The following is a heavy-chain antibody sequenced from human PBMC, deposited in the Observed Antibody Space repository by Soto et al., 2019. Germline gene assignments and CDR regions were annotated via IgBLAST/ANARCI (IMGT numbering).Heavy chain of an antibody. J-gene: IGHJ4*02. CDR2: ISYDGSNK. CDR1: GFTFSSYA. CDR3: ASYHSGSLLGPFDY. D-gene: IGHD1-26*01. V-gene: IGHV3-30-3*01. Sequence: PGGSLRLSCAASGFTFSSYAMHWVRQAPGKGLEWVAVISYDGSNKYYADSVKGRFTISRDNSKNTLYLQMNSLRAEDTAVYYCASYHSGSLLGPFDYWGQGTLVTVSS.